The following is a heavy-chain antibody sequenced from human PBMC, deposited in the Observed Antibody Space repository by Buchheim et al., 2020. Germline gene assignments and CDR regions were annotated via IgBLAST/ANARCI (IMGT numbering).Heavy chain of an antibody. Sequence: EVQLVESGGGLVQPGGSLRLSCAASGFTLSDYWMDWVRQAPGKGLEWVANTKQDGSEAYYVDSVKGRFTVSRDNVKNLVSLQMNNLRDEDTAVYYCGRAGGSLSTLWGQGTL. CDR3: GRAGGSLSTL. J-gene: IGHJ4*02. V-gene: IGHV3-7*01. D-gene: IGHD1-14*01. CDR2: TKQDGSEA. CDR1: GFTLSDYW.